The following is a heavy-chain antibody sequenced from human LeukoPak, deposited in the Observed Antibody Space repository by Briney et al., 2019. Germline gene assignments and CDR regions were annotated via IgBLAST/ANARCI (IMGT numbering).Heavy chain of an antibody. CDR1: GFSFSNYW. D-gene: IGHD3-10*01. CDR2: IKEDGSEK. CDR3: ATGGAQYYDF. J-gene: IGHJ4*02. V-gene: IGHV3-7*01. Sequence: PGGSLRLSCAASGFSFSNYWMSWVRQAPGKGLEWVANIKEDGSEKYYVDSVKGRFTISRDNAKNTVDLQMNSLSAEDTAVYYCATGGAQYYDFWGQGTVVTVSS.